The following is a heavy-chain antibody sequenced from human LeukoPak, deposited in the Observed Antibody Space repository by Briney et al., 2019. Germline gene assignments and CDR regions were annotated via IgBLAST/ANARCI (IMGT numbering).Heavy chain of an antibody. CDR1: GFTFSDYY. CDR2: ISNSGVST. CDR3: AVNWNVDH. Sequence: GGSLRLSCAVSGFTFSDYYMTWVRQAPGKGLEWVSSISNSGVSTYHADSVKGRFTISRDNSKNTLYLQMNSLRAEDTAVYYCAVNWNVDHWGQGTLVTVSS. J-gene: IGHJ4*02. V-gene: IGHV3-23*01. D-gene: IGHD1-1*01.